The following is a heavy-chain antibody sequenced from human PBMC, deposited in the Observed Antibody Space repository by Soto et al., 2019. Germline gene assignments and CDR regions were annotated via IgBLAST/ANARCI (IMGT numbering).Heavy chain of an antibody. V-gene: IGHV1-2*02. J-gene: IGHJ4*02. CDR2: INANSGGT. CDR1: GYTFSDYY. CDR3: ARLQIEVAGTN. D-gene: IGHD6-19*01. Sequence: ASVKVSCKASGYTFSDYYMHWVRQAPGQGREWMGWINANSGGTTYAQKFQGRVTMTRDTSISTAYMELSRLSSDDTAIYYCARLQIEVAGTNWGQGXLVTVSS.